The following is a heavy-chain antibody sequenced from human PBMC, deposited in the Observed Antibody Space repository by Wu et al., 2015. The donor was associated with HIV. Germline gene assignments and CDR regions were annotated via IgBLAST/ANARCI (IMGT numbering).Heavy chain of an antibody. CDR1: GYTFTSYD. J-gene: IGHJ5*02. D-gene: IGHD3-10*01. V-gene: IGHV1-8*01. Sequence: QVQLVQSGAEVKKPGASVKVSCKASGYTFTSYDINWVRQATGQGLEWMGWMNPNSGNTGYAQKFQGRVTMTRNTSISTAYMELSSLRSEDTAVYYCARRPESSITMVRGANGAWFDPWGQGTLVTVSS. CDR3: ARRPESSITMVRGANGAWFDP. CDR2: MNPNSGNT.